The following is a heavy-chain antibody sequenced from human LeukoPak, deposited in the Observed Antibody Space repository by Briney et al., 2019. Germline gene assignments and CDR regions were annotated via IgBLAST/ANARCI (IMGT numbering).Heavy chain of an antibody. V-gene: IGHV4-39*07. J-gene: IGHJ4*02. CDR1: GGSISSSSYY. D-gene: IGHD4-17*01. CDR2: IYYSGST. CDR3: ARGGSVDYGDYFDY. Sequence: SETLSLTCTVSGGSISSSSYYWGWIRQPPGKGLEWIGSIYYSGSTYYNPSLKSRVTISVDTSKNQFSLKLSSVTAADTAVYYCARGGSVDYGDYFDYWGQGTLVTVSS.